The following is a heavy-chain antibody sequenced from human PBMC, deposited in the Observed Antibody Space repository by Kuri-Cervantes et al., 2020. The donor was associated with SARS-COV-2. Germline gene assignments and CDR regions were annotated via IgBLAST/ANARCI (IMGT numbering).Heavy chain of an antibody. Sequence: SQTLSLTCAVYGGSFSGYYWSWIRQPPGKGLEWIGEINHSGSTNYNPSLRSRVTISVDTSKNQFSLKLSSVTAADTAVYYCARAVKRFDYWGQGTLATVSS. V-gene: IGHV4-34*01. CDR3: ARAVKRFDY. CDR2: INHSGST. D-gene: IGHD2/OR15-2a*01. J-gene: IGHJ4*02. CDR1: GGSFSGYY.